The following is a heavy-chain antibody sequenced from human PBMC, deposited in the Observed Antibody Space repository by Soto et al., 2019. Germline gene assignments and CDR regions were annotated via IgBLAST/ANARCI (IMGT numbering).Heavy chain of an antibody. CDR1: GFIINRDA. D-gene: IGHD1-1*01. V-gene: IGHV3-23*01. CDR2: INDRGDTT. Sequence: GGSLRLSCAASGFIINRDALSWVRQAPGKGLEWVAAINDRGDTTHYADSVKGRFTISRDTSKNTLYLQMNTLRAEDTAVYYCAKDKPGATSFDYWGRGTLVTVSS. J-gene: IGHJ4*02. CDR3: AKDKPGATSFDY.